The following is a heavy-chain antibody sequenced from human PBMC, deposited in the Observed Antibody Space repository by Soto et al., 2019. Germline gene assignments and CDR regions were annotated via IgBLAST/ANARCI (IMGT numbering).Heavy chain of an antibody. Sequence: SETLSLTCTVSGGSIRNYYWSWIRQPPGKGLEWIGYIYYSGSTTYNPSLKSRVTMSVDASKNQFSLKLTSVTAADTAVYYCARDGVAAYYSNWFDPWGQGTLVTVSS. J-gene: IGHJ5*02. V-gene: IGHV4-59*01. CDR2: IYYSGST. D-gene: IGHD6-13*01. CDR1: GGSIRNYY. CDR3: ARDGVAAYYSNWFDP.